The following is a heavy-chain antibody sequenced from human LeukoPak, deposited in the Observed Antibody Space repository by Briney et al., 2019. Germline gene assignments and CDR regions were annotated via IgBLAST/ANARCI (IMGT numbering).Heavy chain of an antibody. CDR1: GYTFTNHP. V-gene: IGHV1-2*02. CDR2: INPNSGDT. Sequence: ASVKVSCKASGYTFTNHPMHWVRQAPGQGLEWMGWINPNSGDTNYVQKFQGRVTMTRDPSTSTAYMELSGLRADDTAVYYCARERYTAYGNFDYWGQGTQVTVSS. CDR3: ARERYTAYGNFDY. J-gene: IGHJ4*02. D-gene: IGHD5-12*01.